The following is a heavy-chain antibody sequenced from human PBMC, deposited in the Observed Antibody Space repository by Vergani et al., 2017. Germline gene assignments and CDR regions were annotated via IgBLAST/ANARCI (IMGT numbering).Heavy chain of an antibody. V-gene: IGHV4-39*07. CDR2: IYYSGST. Sequence: QLQLQESGPGLVKPSETLSLTCTVSGGSISSSSYYWGWILQPPGKGLGWIGSIYYSGSTYYNPSLKRRVTISVDTSKNQFSLKLSSVTAADTAVYYCARCGGVQGFLEWDDDAFDIWGQGTMVTVSS. D-gene: IGHD3-3*01. CDR1: GGSISSSSYY. CDR3: ARCGGVQGFLEWDDDAFDI. J-gene: IGHJ3*02.